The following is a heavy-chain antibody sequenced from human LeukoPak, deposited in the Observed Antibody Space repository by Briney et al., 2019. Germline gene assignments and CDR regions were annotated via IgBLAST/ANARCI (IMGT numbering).Heavy chain of an antibody. CDR3: ARHAGVDGRYAFDI. J-gene: IGHJ3*02. V-gene: IGHV5-51*01. CDR2: IYPGDSDT. CDR1: GYSFTSYW. Sequence: ASVKVSCKGSGYSFTSYWIGWVRQMPGKGLEWMGIIYPGDSDTRYSPSFQGQVTISADKSISTAYLQWSSLKASDTAMYYCARHAGVDGRYAFDIWGQGTMVTVSS. D-gene: IGHD5-24*01.